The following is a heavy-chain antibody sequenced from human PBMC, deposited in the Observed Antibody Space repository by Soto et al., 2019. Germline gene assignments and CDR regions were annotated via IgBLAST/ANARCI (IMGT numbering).Heavy chain of an antibody. J-gene: IGHJ4*02. D-gene: IGHD1-1*01. CDR3: ARWNGFGDS. V-gene: IGHV3-23*01. CDR1: GFSLGPYG. Sequence: LRLSCAVSGFSLGPYGVTWVRQTPEKGLEWVTGFSGGSGAIFYADSVRGRFTISRDSSTAYLQMNNLRPEDTAVYFCARWNGFGDSWGQGSLVTVSS. CDR2: FSGGSGAI.